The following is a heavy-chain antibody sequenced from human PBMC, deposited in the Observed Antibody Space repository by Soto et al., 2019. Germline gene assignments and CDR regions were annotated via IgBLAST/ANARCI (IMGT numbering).Heavy chain of an antibody. CDR2: ISYDGSNK. Sequence: GESLKISCAASGFTFSSYAMSWVRQAPGKGLEWVAVISYDGSNKYYADSVKGRFTISRDNSKNTLYLQMNSLRAEDTAVYYCAKVLLHYYDSLSDIWGQGTMVTVSS. D-gene: IGHD3-22*01. CDR1: GFTFSSYA. CDR3: AKVLLHYYDSLSDI. J-gene: IGHJ3*02. V-gene: IGHV3-30*18.